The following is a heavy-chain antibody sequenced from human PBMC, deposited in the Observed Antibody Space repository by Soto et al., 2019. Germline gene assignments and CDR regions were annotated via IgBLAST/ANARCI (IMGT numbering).Heavy chain of an antibody. J-gene: IGHJ4*02. CDR1: GDSVSDNTAA. CDR2: TYYRSRWYN. Sequence: SQTLSLTCAISGDSVSDNTAAWNWIRQSPSRGLEWLGRTYYRSRWYNDYAISVRSRIIINPDTSKNQFSLQLNSVTPEDTAVYYCARDGGIALTTFDFWGQGSLVT. D-gene: IGHD4-17*01. CDR3: ARDGGIALTTFDF. V-gene: IGHV6-1*01.